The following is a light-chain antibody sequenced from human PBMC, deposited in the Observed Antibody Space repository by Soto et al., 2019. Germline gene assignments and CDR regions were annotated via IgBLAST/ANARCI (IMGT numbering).Light chain of an antibody. CDR1: KGISKY. V-gene: IGKV1-27*01. CDR2: AAA. Sequence: DIQMTQSPSSLSASVRDRVTITCRASKGISKYLAWYQQKPGKVPKLLIYAAATLQSGVPSRFSGSGSGTAFTLTSSSLQPEDVAPYSCQKYDSAPWTFGQGTKVEIK. CDR3: QKYDSAPWT. J-gene: IGKJ1*01.